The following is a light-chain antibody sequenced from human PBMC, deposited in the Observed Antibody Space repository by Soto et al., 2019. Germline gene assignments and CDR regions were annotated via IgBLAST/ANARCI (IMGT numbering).Light chain of an antibody. J-gene: IGKJ4*01. CDR1: QSVSSY. CDR3: QQRSNWPPT. V-gene: IGKV3-11*01. Sequence: EIVLKQSPATLSLSPGERATLSCRASQSVSSYLAWYQQKPGQAPRLLIYDASNRATCIPARFSGIGSGTDFTLTISSLEPEDFAVYYCQQRSNWPPTFGGGTKVDIK. CDR2: DAS.